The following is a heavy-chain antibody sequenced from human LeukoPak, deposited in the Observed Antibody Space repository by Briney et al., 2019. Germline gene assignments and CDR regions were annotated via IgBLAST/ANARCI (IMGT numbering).Heavy chain of an antibody. CDR3: ARCSRGSQAGMRAFDI. CDR2: MYTSGGT. Sequence: PSETLSLTCTVSGGSISSDNHYWNWVRQPAGQGLEWIGRMYTSGGTNYNPSLKSRVTISVDTSKNQFSLKLSSVTAADTAVYYCARCSRGSQAGMRAFDIWGLGTMVTVSS. J-gene: IGHJ3*02. V-gene: IGHV4-61*02. CDR1: GGSISSDNHY. D-gene: IGHD1-1*01.